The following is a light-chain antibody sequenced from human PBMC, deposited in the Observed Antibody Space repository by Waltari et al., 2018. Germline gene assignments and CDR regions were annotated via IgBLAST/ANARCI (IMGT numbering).Light chain of an antibody. CDR3: QRYGRSRPT. V-gene: IGKV3-20*01. Sequence: EIVLTQSPGTLSLSPGERATLSCRASQSVSSNHLAWYQQKPGQAPRLLISGASSRATGIPDRISGSGSGTDFTLTISRLEPEDFAVYYCQRYGRSRPTFGQGTKVEMK. CDR1: QSVSSNH. J-gene: IGKJ1*01. CDR2: GAS.